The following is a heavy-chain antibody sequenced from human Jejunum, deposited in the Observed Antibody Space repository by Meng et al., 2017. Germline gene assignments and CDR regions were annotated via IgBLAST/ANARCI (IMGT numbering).Heavy chain of an antibody. CDR1: GDSVSTNYF. V-gene: IGHV4-61*01. J-gene: IGHJ4*02. Sequence: GSLRLSCTVSGDSVSTNYFWSWLRQSPGKGLELIGYIHYSRSPDYNPSLKSRVTISIDTSKNQFSLNLNSVTTTDTAVYYCARMIGSGPFDYWGQGTLVTVSS. D-gene: IGHD6-19*01. CDR2: IHYSRSP. CDR3: ARMIGSGPFDY.